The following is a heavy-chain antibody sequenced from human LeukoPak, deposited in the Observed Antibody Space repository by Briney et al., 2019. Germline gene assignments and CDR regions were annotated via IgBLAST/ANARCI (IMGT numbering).Heavy chain of an antibody. Sequence: GGSLRLSCAASGFTFSSYGMHWVRQAPGKGLEWVAFIRYDGSNKYYADSVKGRFTISRDNSKNTLYLQMNSLRAEYTAVYYCANTYSGSYYGFDYWGQGTLVTVSS. CDR1: GFTFSSYG. V-gene: IGHV3-30*02. J-gene: IGHJ4*02. D-gene: IGHD1-26*01. CDR3: ANTYSGSYYGFDY. CDR2: IRYDGSNK.